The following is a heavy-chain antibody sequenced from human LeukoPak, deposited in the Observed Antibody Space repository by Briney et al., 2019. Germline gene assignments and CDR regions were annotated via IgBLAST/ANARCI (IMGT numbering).Heavy chain of an antibody. D-gene: IGHD5-18*01. J-gene: IGHJ4*02. CDR1: GGSISSSSYY. CDR2: IYYSGST. Sequence: SETLSLTCTVSGGSISSSSYYWGWIRQPPGKGLEWIGSIYYSGSTYYNPSLKSRVTISVDTSKNQFSLKLSSVTAADTAVYYCARDWGDVDTAMAVDYWGQGTLVTVSS. V-gene: IGHV4-39*07. CDR3: ARDWGDVDTAMAVDY.